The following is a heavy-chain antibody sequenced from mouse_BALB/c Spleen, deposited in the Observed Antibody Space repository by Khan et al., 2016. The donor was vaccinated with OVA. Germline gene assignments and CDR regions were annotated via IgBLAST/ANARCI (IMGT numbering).Heavy chain of an antibody. CDR2: IWSDGNT. CDR3: AIICYGYDWFAY. D-gene: IGHD2-2*01. Sequence: QVQLKESGPGLVAPSQSLSITCTVSGSASTNYGVSWARQTPGKGLEWLGVIWSDGNTNYHSSLKSRLTITRDNSKSQVLLKLNSMQTDDTATYYCAIICYGYDWFAYWGQGTLVTGSA. V-gene: IGHV2-3*01. J-gene: IGHJ3*01. CDR1: GSASTNYG.